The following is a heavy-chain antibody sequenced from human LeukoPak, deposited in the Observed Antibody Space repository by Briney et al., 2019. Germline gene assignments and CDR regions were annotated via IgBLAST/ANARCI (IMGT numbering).Heavy chain of an antibody. D-gene: IGHD3-22*01. V-gene: IGHV3-15*01. CDR1: GFTFSNAW. Sequence: TGGSLRLSCAASGFTFSNAWMSWVRQAPGKGLEWVGRIKSKTDGRTTDYPAPVKGRFTISRDDSKNTLYLQMNSLKTEDTAVYYCTTDSGRLVVTWGQGTLVTVSS. J-gene: IGHJ4*02. CDR2: IKSKTDGRTT. CDR3: TTDSGRLVVT.